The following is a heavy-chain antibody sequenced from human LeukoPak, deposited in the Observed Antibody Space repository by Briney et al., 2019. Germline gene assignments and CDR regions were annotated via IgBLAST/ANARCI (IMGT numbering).Heavy chain of an antibody. D-gene: IGHD2-15*01. CDR3: ASGYCSGGSCYLDY. V-gene: IGHV4-30-2*01. CDR1: GGSISSGGYS. J-gene: IGHJ4*02. CDR2: IYHSGST. Sequence: SQTLSLTCAVYGGSISSGGYSWSWIRQPPGKGLEWIGYIYHSGSTYYNPSLKSRVTISVDRSKNQFSLKLSSVTAADTAVYYCASGYCSGGSCYLDYWGQGTLVTVSS.